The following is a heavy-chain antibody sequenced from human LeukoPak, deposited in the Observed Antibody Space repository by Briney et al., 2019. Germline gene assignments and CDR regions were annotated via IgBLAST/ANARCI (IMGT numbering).Heavy chain of an antibody. CDR3: ARLGSYYDSRGAFDI. CDR1: GFTFSSCE. D-gene: IGHD3-22*01. Sequence: GGSLRLSCAASGFTFSSCEMNWVRQVPGEGLDWVSYISSSGSTIYYADSVKGRFTISRDNAKNSLYLQMNSLRAEDTAVYYCARLGSYYDSRGAFDIWGQGTMVPVSS. CDR2: ISSSGSTI. J-gene: IGHJ3*02. V-gene: IGHV3-48*03.